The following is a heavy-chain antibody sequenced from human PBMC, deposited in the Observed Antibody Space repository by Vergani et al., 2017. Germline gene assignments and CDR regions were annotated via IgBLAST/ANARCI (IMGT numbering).Heavy chain of an antibody. D-gene: IGHD6-13*01. V-gene: IGHV1-2*02. CDR3: ARDIAAAGTNFDY. CDR1: GYTFTRSY. CDR2: INPNSGGT. J-gene: IGHJ4*02. Sequence: QVQLVQSGAEVKKPGASVKVSCKASGYTFTRSYMHWVRQAPGQGLEWMGGINPNSGGTNYAQKIQGRVTMTRDTSISTAYMELSRLRSDDTAVYYCARDIAAAGTNFDYWGQGTLVTVSS.